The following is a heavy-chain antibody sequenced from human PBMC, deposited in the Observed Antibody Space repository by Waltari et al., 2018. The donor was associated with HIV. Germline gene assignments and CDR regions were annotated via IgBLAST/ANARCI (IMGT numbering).Heavy chain of an antibody. CDR1: GYTFTSYA. D-gene: IGHD3-9*01. CDR2: INAGKGNT. CDR3: ARDRYYDILTGYYPNYYMDV. V-gene: IGHV1-3*01. J-gene: IGHJ6*03. Sequence: QVQLVQSGAEVKKPGASVKVSCKASGYTFTSYAMHWVRQAPGQRLGWMGWINAGKGNTKYSRKFQGRVTITRDTSASTAYMELSSLRSEDMAVYYCARDRYYDILTGYYPNYYMDVWGKGTTVTVSS.